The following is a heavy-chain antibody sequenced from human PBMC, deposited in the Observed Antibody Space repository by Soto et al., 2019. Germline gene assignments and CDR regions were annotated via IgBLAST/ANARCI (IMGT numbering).Heavy chain of an antibody. J-gene: IGHJ4*02. CDR1: EFTFSSYG. V-gene: IGHV3-33*01. CDR2: IWYDGSNK. D-gene: IGHD6-19*01. Sequence: QVQLVESGGGVVQPGRSLRLSCAASEFTFSSYGVHWVRQAPGKGLEWVAVIWYDGSNKYYADSVKGRFTISRDNSKNTLYLQMNSLRAEDTAVYYCAALYSSDDFDYWGQGTLVTVSS. CDR3: AALYSSDDFDY.